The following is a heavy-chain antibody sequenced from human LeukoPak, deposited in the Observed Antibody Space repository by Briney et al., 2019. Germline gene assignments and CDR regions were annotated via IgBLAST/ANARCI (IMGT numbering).Heavy chain of an antibody. Sequence: SGPALVKPTQTLTLTCTFSGFSLSTSGMCVSWIRQPPGKALEWLARIDWDDDKYYSTSLKTRLTISKDTSKNQVVLTMTNMDPVDTATYYCARIHYYDSSGYYPLFDYWGQGTLVTASS. J-gene: IGHJ4*02. D-gene: IGHD3-22*01. CDR2: IDWDDDK. CDR3: ARIHYYDSSGYYPLFDY. V-gene: IGHV2-70*11. CDR1: GFSLSTSGMC.